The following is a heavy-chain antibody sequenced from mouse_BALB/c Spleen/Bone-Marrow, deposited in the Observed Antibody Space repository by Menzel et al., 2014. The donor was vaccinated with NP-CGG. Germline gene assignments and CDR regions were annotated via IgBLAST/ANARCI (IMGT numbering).Heavy chain of an antibody. Sequence: EVQLQQSGPELVKPGASVKVSCKASGYTFTSYNMYWVKQSHGKSLEWIGYVDPYNGGTNYNQKFKGKATLTVDKSSSTAYMHLNSLTSEDSAVYYCTREGITKKVDDAMDYWGQGTPVTVSS. CDR2: VDPYNGGT. J-gene: IGHJ4*01. D-gene: IGHD2-4*01. CDR1: GYTFTSYN. CDR3: TREGITKKVDDAMDY. V-gene: IGHV1S135*01.